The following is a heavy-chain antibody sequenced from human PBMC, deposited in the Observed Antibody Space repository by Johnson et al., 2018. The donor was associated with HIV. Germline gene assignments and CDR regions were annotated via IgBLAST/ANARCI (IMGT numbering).Heavy chain of an antibody. CDR2: ISWNSGSI. CDR3: AKALAARLDAFDI. D-gene: IGHD6-6*01. V-gene: IGHV3-9*01. Sequence: VQLVESGGGLVQPGRSLRLSCAASGFTFDDYAMHWVRQAPGKGLEWVSGISWNSGSIGYADSVKGRFTISRDNAKNSLYLQMNSLRAKDTALYYCAKALAARLDAFDIWGQGTMVTVSS. CDR1: GFTFDDYA. J-gene: IGHJ3*02.